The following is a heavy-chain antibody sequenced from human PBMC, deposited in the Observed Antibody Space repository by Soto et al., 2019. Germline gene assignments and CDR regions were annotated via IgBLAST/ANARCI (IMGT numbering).Heavy chain of an antibody. D-gene: IGHD2-21*02. CDR2: IYHSGSA. J-gene: IGHJ3*02. CDR1: GGSVSSSNG. CDR3: ARVPGVVVSADDAFDI. V-gene: IGHV4-4*02. Sequence: QVQLQESGPGLVKPSGTLSLTCAVSGGSVSSSNGWSWVRQSPGKGMEWMGEIYHSGSAHYNPSLKSRATISLAKSKNQFSLRLTSVTAADTAVYYCARVPGVVVSADDAFDIWGPGTRVIVSS.